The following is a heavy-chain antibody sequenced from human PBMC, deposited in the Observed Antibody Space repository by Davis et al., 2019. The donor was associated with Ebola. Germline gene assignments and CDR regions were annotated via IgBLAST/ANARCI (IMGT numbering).Heavy chain of an antibody. V-gene: IGHV1-69*13. CDR2: IIPIFGTA. Sequence: SVKVSCKASGGTFSSYAISWVRQAPGQGLEWMGGIIPIFGTANYAQKFQGRVTITADESTSTAYMELSSLRSEDTAVYYCARAFSGSYPYPHYYYYYMDVWGKGTTVTVSS. CDR1: GGTFSSYA. D-gene: IGHD1-26*01. J-gene: IGHJ6*03. CDR3: ARAFSGSYPYPHYYYYYMDV.